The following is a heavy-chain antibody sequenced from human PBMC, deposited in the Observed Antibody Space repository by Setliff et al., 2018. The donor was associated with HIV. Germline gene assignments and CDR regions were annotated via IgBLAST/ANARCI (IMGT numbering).Heavy chain of an antibody. D-gene: IGHD3-22*01. Sequence: SETLSLTCTVSGGSISSYSWSWIRQPPGKGLEWIGNIYSGGTTYYNSSLRSRVTISVDTSKNQFSLKLNSVTAADTAVYYCARHAVPHYYDSSGPSWGPGTLVTVSS. CDR3: ARHAVPHYYDSSGPS. V-gene: IGHV4-59*08. CDR1: GGSISSYS. CDR2: IYSGGTT. J-gene: IGHJ5*02.